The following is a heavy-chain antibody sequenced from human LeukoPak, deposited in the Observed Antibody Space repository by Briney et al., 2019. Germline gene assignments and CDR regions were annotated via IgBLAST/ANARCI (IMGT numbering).Heavy chain of an antibody. CDR1: GFTFSSYW. Sequence: PGGSLRLSCAASGFTFSSYWMHWVRQAPGEGLEWVSSISSSSSYIYYADSVKGRFTISRDNAKNSLYLQMNSLRAEDTAVYYCARDPYYYDSSGYYPFDYWGQGTLVTVSS. V-gene: IGHV3-21*01. CDR2: ISSSSSYI. D-gene: IGHD3-22*01. J-gene: IGHJ4*02. CDR3: ARDPYYYDSSGYYPFDY.